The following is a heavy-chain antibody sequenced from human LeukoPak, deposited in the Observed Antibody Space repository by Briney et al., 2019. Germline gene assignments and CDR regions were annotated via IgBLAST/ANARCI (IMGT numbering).Heavy chain of an antibody. CDR3: ARDLFGPLDY. V-gene: IGHV3-48*01. J-gene: IGHJ4*02. Sequence: FTXXXXSXXXVRXAPXKGXEWVSYISSSSSTIYYADSVKGRFTISRDNAKNSLYLQMNSLRAEDTAVYYCARDLFGPLDYWGQGTLVTVSS. D-gene: IGHD2-21*01. CDR2: ISSSSSTI. CDR1: FTXXXXS.